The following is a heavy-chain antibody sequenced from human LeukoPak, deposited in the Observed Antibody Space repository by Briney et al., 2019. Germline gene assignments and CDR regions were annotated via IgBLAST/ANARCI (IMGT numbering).Heavy chain of an antibody. J-gene: IGHJ5*02. CDR3: ARVYGSGSYYNH. CDR2: INPNSGGT. CDR1: GYTFTGYF. D-gene: IGHD3-10*01. Sequence: ASVKVSCKASGYTFTGYFMHWVRQAPGQGLEWVGWINPNSGGTVYAQKFQGRVTMTGDTSITTAYMDLSSLRSDDTAVYYCARVYGSGSYYNHWGQGTLVTVSS. V-gene: IGHV1-2*02.